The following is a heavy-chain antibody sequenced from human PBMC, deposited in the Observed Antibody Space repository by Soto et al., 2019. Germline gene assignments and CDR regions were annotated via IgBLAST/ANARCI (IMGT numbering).Heavy chain of an antibody. CDR2: IYHSGST. Sequence: SETLSLTCAVSGGSISSGGYSWSWIRQPPGKGLEWIGYIYHSGSTYYNPSLKSRVTISVDRSKNQFSLKLSSVTAADTAVYYCARIKNYYGSGSYYGPYLDCYYGMDVWGQGTTVTVTS. CDR3: ARIKNYYGSGSYYGPYLDCYYGMDV. CDR1: GGSISSGGYS. J-gene: IGHJ6*02. D-gene: IGHD3-10*01. V-gene: IGHV4-30-2*01.